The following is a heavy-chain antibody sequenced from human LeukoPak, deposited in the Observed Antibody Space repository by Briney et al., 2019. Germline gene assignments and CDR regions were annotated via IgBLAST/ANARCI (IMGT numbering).Heavy chain of an antibody. D-gene: IGHD4-17*01. CDR1: GFTFSSYS. Sequence: GGSLRLSCAASGFTFSSYSVNWVRQAPGKGLEWVSSISSSSSYIYYADSVKGRFTISRDNAKNSLYLQMNSLRAEDTAVYYCARADDYGDYLFDYWGQGTLVTVSS. CDR2: ISSSSSYI. V-gene: IGHV3-21*01. J-gene: IGHJ4*02. CDR3: ARADDYGDYLFDY.